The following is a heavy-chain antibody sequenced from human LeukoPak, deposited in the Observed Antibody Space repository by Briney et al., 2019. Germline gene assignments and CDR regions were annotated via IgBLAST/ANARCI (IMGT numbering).Heavy chain of an antibody. CDR1: GFTFSSYS. J-gene: IGHJ4*02. CDR3: AREAHFQRYSAVDY. CDR2: ISSSSSYI. D-gene: IGHD6-13*01. Sequence: PGGSLRLSCAASGFTFSSYSMNWVRQAPGKGLEWVSSISSSSSYIYYADSVKGRFTISRDNAKNSVYLQMNSLRAEDTAMYYCAREAHFQRYSAVDYWGQGTLVTVSS. V-gene: IGHV3-21*01.